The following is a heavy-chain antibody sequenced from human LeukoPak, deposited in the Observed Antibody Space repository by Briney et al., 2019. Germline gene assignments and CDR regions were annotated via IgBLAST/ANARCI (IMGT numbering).Heavy chain of an antibody. V-gene: IGHV1-18*01. CDR3: ARTCSSSSCYMVH. CDR2: ISVYNGNT. J-gene: IGHJ4*02. Sequence: APVKVSCKASGYTFANFGITWVRQAPGQELEWMGWISVYNGNTNYAQNLQGRVTLTTDTSTSTAYMELRSLRSDDTALYYCARTCSSSSCYMVHWGQGTLVTVSS. D-gene: IGHD2-2*02. CDR1: GYTFANFG.